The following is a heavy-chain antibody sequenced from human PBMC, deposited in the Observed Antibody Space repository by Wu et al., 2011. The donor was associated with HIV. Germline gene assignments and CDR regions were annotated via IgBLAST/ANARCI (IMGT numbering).Heavy chain of an antibody. CDR3: ARDPDYGDYQNFDY. CDR2: INPNSGGT. CDR1: GYTFTGYY. D-gene: IGHD4-17*01. J-gene: IGHJ4*02. V-gene: IGHV1-2*02. Sequence: QVQLVQSGAEVKKPGASVKVSCKASGYTFTGYYMHWLRQAPGQGLEWMGWINPNSGGTNYAQNFQGRVTMTRDTSISTAYMELSRLRSDDTAVYYCARDPDYGDYQNFDYWGQGTLVTASS.